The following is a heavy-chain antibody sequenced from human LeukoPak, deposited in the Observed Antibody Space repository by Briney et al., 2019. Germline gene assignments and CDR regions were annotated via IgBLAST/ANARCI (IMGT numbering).Heavy chain of an antibody. CDR3: ARVGFSYGRKTDY. CDR2: VNHNGRT. CDR1: VGFSGYY. Sequence: SETLSLTCAAYVGFSGYYWDWIRQPPGRGLEWIGKVNHNGRTYYNPSLQSRATISIDTSKNHLSLRLTSVTAADSAVYYCARVGFSYGRKTDYWGQGSLVTVSS. D-gene: IGHD5-18*01. J-gene: IGHJ4*02. V-gene: IGHV4-34*01.